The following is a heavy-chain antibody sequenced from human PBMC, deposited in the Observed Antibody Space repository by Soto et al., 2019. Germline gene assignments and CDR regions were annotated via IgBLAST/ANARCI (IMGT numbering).Heavy chain of an antibody. CDR3: ARGQIGSGEIAAAAP. D-gene: IGHD6-13*01. J-gene: IGHJ5*02. CDR2: ISSSSSTI. Sequence: HPGGSLRLSCAASGFTFSSYSMNWVRQAPGKGLEWVSYISSSSSTIYYADSVKGRFTISRDNAKNSLYLQMNSLRDEDTAVYYCARGQIGSGEIAAAAPWGQGTLVTVSS. CDR1: GFTFSSYS. V-gene: IGHV3-48*02.